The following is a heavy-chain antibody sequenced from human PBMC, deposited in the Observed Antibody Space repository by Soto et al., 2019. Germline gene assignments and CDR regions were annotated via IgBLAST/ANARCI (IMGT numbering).Heavy chain of an antibody. D-gene: IGHD2-8*01. V-gene: IGHV1-2*04. Sequence: ASVKVSCKASGYSFTDYQIHCVLQAPLQWRDWLGRINPKSGGTSTAQKFQGWVTMTTDTSISTASMELTRLTSDDTAIYYCARGDSTDCSNGVCSFFYNHDMDVWGQGTTVTV. CDR1: GYSFTDYQ. CDR3: ARGDSTDCSNGVCSFFYNHDMDV. CDR2: INPKSGGT. J-gene: IGHJ6*02.